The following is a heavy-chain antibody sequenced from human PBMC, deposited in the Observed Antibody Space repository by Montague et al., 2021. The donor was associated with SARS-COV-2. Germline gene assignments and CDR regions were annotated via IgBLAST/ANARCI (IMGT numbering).Heavy chain of an antibody. CDR2: IDWDDDK. V-gene: IGHV2-70*01. D-gene: IGHD3-9*01. CDR1: GFSLSTSGMC. J-gene: IGHJ4*02. Sequence: VKPTQTLTLTCTFSGFSLSTSGMCVSWIRQPPGKALEWLALIDWDDDKYYSTSLKTRLTISKDTSKNQVVLTMTNMDPVDTATYYCARTLHDILTGYYSFDYWGQETLVTVSS. CDR3: ARTLHDILTGYYSFDY.